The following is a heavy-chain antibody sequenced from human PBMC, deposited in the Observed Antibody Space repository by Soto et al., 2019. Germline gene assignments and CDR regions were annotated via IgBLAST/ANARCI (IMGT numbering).Heavy chain of an antibody. Sequence: QVQLVESGGXVVXXXXXLRLSCAASRFTFSGYGMHWVRQAPGKGLEWVAVISYDGSNKFYADSVKGRFTISRDNSKNTLYLQMNSLRAEDKAVYYCAKGGRAYCGGDCRYYFDYWGQGTLVTVSS. CDR2: ISYDGSNK. CDR1: RFTFSGYG. D-gene: IGHD2-21*02. J-gene: IGHJ4*02. CDR3: AKGGRAYCGGDCRYYFDY. V-gene: IGHV3-30*18.